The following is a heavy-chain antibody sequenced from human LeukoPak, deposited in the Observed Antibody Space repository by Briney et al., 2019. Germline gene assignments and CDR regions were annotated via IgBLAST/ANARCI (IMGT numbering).Heavy chain of an antibody. Sequence: GGSLRLSCAASGSTFSSYWMSWVRQAPGKGLEWVANIKQDGSEKYYVDSVKGRFTISRDNAKNSLYLQMNSLRAEDTAVYYCARPERGYCSSTSCYALGYFQHWGQGTLVTVSS. CDR1: GSTFSSYW. CDR3: ARPERGYCSSTSCYALGYFQH. J-gene: IGHJ1*01. CDR2: IKQDGSEK. V-gene: IGHV3-7*03. D-gene: IGHD2-2*01.